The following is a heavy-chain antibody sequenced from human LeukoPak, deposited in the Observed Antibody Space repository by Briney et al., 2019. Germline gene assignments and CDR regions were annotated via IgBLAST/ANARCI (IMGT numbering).Heavy chain of an antibody. J-gene: IGHJ4*02. D-gene: IGHD1-14*01. V-gene: IGHV3-23*01. Sequence: AGSLRLSCAASGFTFSTYAIPWVRQAPGKGLEWVSGVSPSGNTTYYPDSVKGRFAISRDNAKNTVYLQMNSVRADDTAVYYCARESRYRDYFDYWGQGTMVTVSS. CDR3: ARESRYRDYFDY. CDR1: GFTFSTYA. CDR2: VSPSGNTT.